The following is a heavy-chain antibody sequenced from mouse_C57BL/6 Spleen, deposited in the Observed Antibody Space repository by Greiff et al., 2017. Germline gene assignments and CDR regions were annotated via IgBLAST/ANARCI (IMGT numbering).Heavy chain of an antibody. CDR3: AREIDYYGSSYCFDY. J-gene: IGHJ2*01. CDR2: IYPGSGST. Sequence: QVQLKQPGAELVKPGASVKMSCKASGYTFTSYWITWVKQRPGQGLEWIGDIYPGSGSTNYNEKFKSKATLTVDTSSSTAYMQLSSLTSEDSAVYYCAREIDYYGSSYCFDYWGQGTTLTVSS. D-gene: IGHD1-1*01. V-gene: IGHV1-55*01. CDR1: GYTFTSYW.